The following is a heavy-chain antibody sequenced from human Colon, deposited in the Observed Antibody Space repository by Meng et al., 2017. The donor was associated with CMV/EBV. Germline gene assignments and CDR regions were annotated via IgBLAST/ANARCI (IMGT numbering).Heavy chain of an antibody. J-gene: IGHJ5*02. D-gene: IGHD6-6*01. CDR1: GGSIRFGDYY. V-gene: IGHV4-30-4*08. CDR3: AREYSSSSGLPGP. Sequence: VSGGSIRFGDYYWSWIRQPPGQGLEWIGYIYDSGSTSYNPSLMSRVTISVDTSRNQFSLKLTSVTAADTAVYYCAREYSSSSGLPGPWGQGTLVTVSS. CDR2: IYDSGST.